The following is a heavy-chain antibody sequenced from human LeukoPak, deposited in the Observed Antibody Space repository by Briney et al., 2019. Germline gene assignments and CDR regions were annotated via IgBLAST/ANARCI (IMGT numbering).Heavy chain of an antibody. Sequence: GGSLRLSCAASGFTFSNDWMSWVRQAPGKGLEWVSVIFNDGITYYADSVKGRFTISRDNSKNTLYLQMNSLTVEDTAVYFCARVHSGDFDGWGRGTLVTVSS. CDR2: IFNDGIT. CDR3: ARVHSGDFDG. D-gene: IGHD1-26*01. CDR1: GFTFSNDW. J-gene: IGHJ4*02. V-gene: IGHV3-53*01.